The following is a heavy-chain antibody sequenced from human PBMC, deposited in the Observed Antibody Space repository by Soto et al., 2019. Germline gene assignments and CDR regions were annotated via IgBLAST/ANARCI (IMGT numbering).Heavy chain of an antibody. Sequence: ASVKVSCKASGYTFATSTLHWVRQAPGQRLEWMGWINPGSGDTKSSQNLQGRVTFTSDPSATTVYMELSTMTSEDTGIYFCARDGFYHRYYYGMDVWGQGTTVTVS. J-gene: IGHJ6*02. CDR2: INPGSGDT. D-gene: IGHD2-2*03. V-gene: IGHV1-3*01. CDR1: GYTFATST. CDR3: ARDGFYHRYYYGMDV.